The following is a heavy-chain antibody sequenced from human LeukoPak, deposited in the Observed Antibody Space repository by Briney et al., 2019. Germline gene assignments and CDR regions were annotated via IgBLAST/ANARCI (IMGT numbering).Heavy chain of an antibody. CDR1: GFTFRDYG. CDR2: IRSRIYGGAP. Sequence: GRSLRLSCLTSGFTFRDYGLGWVRQAPGMGLEWVSFIRSRIYGGAPEYAASVRGRFSVSRDDSESIAYLQMNNLKSEDTAVYYCARGQTVSGAKYYFDFWSLGTLVTVSS. J-gene: IGHJ4*02. D-gene: IGHD3-10*01. V-gene: IGHV3-49*04. CDR3: ARGQTVSGAKYYFDF.